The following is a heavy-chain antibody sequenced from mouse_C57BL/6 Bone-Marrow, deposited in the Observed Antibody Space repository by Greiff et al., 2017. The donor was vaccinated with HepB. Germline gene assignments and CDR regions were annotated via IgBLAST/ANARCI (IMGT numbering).Heavy chain of an antibody. J-gene: IGHJ2*01. Sequence: VQRVESGPGLVQPSQSLSITCTVSGFSLTSYGVHWVRQSPGKGLEWLGVIWRGGSTDYNAAFMSRLSIPKDNSKSQVFFKMNSLQADDTAIYYCASLGRGFDYWGQGTTLTVSS. D-gene: IGHD4-1*01. CDR1: GFSLTSYG. CDR3: ASLGRGFDY. CDR2: IWRGGST. V-gene: IGHV2-5*01.